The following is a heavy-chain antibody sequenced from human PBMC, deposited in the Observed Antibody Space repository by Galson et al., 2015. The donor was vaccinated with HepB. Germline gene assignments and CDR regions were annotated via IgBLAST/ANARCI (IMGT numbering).Heavy chain of an antibody. Sequence: SVKVSCKASGGTFSGYYISWVRLAPGQGLEWMGRINPILGIRNYAQKLQGRVTLTADTSTSTAYMDLSSLRSEDTAVYYCATHGGKSHGHDYYFGMDVWGQGTKVTVSS. CDR1: GGTFSGYY. CDR3: ATHGGKSHGHDYYFGMDV. CDR2: INPILGIR. V-gene: IGHV1-69*02. D-gene: IGHD3-16*01. J-gene: IGHJ6*02.